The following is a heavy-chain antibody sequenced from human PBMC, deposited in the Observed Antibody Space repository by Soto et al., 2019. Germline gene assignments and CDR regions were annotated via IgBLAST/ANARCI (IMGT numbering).Heavy chain of an antibody. CDR1: GYTFTSYG. V-gene: IGHV1-18*01. CDR3: ARESAVAALDP. CDR2: ISAYNGNT. J-gene: IGHJ5*02. D-gene: IGHD6-19*01. Sequence: QVQLVQSGAEVKKPGASVKVSCKASGYTFTSYGISWVRQAPGQGLEWMGWISAYNGNTNYAQKLQGRVTVTTDTPTSTAYMELRSPRSDDTAVYYCARESAVAALDPWGQGTLVTVSS.